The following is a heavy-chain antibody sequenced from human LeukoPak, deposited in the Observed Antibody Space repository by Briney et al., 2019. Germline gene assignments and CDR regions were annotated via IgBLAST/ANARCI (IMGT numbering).Heavy chain of an antibody. D-gene: IGHD7-27*01. CDR2: ITTSDGNT. CDR1: GFTFSSYT. Sequence: PGGSLRLSCAAFGFTFSSYTMSWVRQAPGKGLEWVSTITTSDGNTYYADSVKGRFTVSRDNSKNTLSLQMNSLRAEDTAVYYCAKDGGLWVSAHWGDSWGRGTLVTVSS. J-gene: IGHJ4*02. CDR3: AKDGGLWVSAHWGDS. V-gene: IGHV3-23*01.